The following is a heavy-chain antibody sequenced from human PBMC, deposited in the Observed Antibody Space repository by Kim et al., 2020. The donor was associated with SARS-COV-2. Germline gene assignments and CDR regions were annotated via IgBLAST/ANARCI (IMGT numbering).Heavy chain of an antibody. D-gene: IGHD3-10*01. J-gene: IGHJ4*02. CDR3: ARGGELLWFGELFQPPPDY. Sequence: ASVKVSCKASGYTFTGYYMHWVRQAPGQGLEWMGWINPNSGGTNYAQKFQGWVTMTRDTSISTAYMELSTLRSDDTAVYYCARGGELLWFGELFQPPPDYWGQGTLVTVSS. CDR1: GYTFTGYY. V-gene: IGHV1-2*04. CDR2: INPNSGGT.